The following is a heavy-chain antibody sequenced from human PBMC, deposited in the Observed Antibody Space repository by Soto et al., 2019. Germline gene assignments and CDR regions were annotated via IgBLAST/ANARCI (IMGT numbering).Heavy chain of an antibody. D-gene: IGHD2-2*02. CDR1: GFSLSTSGVG. CDR2: IYWNDDK. V-gene: IGHV2-5*01. CDR3: AHSRIVVEPAAIPGDWFDP. Sequence: QITLKESGPTLVKPTQILTLTCTFSGFSLSTSGVGVGWIRQPPGKALEWLALIYWNDDKRYSPSLKSRLTITKDTSKNQVVLTMTNMDPVDTATYYCAHSRIVVEPAAIPGDWFDPWGQGTLVTVSS. J-gene: IGHJ5*02.